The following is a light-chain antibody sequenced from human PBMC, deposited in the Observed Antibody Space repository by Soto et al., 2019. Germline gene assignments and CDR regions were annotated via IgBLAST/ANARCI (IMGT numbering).Light chain of an antibody. CDR2: EVS. Sequence: QSALTQPPSASGSPGQSVTISCTGTSSDVGGYNYVSWYQQHPGKAPKLMLYEVSRRPSGVPDRFSGSKSGNTASLTVSGLQPEDEADYYCSSYAGSNNLVFGTGTKLTVL. CDR1: SSDVGGYNY. J-gene: IGLJ1*01. CDR3: SSYAGSNNLV. V-gene: IGLV2-8*01.